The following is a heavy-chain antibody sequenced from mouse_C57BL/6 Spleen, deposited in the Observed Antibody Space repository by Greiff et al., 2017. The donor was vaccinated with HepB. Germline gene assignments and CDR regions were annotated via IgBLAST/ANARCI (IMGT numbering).Heavy chain of an antibody. Sequence: EVQRVESGGGLVQPGGSLSLSCAASGFTFTDYYMSWVRQPPGKALEWLGFIRNKANGYTTEYSASVKGRFTISRDNSQSILYLQMNALRAEDSATYYCARYMGGYDRAMDYWGQGTSVTVSS. D-gene: IGHD2-2*01. CDR2: IRNKANGYTT. CDR3: ARYMGGYDRAMDY. J-gene: IGHJ4*01. CDR1: GFTFTDYY. V-gene: IGHV7-3*01.